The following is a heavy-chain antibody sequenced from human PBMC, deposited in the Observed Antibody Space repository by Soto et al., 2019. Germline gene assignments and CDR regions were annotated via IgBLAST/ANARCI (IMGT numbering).Heavy chain of an antibody. CDR1: GFTFDDYA. J-gene: IGHJ6*03. Sequence: EVQLVESGGVLVQPGRSLRLSCAASGFTFDDYAMHWVRQAPGKGLEWVSGISWNSGSIGYADSVKGRFTISRDNAKNSLYLQMNSLRAEDTALYYCAKDRGTGTTCDYYMDVWGKGTPVTVSS. CDR3: AKDRGTGTTCDYYMDV. V-gene: IGHV3-9*01. CDR2: ISWNSGSI. D-gene: IGHD1-7*01.